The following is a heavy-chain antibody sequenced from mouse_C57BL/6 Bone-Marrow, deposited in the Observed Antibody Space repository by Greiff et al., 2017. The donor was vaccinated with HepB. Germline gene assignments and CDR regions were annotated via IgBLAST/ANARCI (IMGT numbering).Heavy chain of an antibody. CDR2: ISNGGGST. Sequence: EVQRVESGGGLVQPGGSLKLSCAASGFTFSDYYMYWVRQTPEKRLEWVAYISNGGGSTYYPDTVKGRFTISRDNAKNTLYLQMSRLKSEDTAMYYCARLTTVVAHWYFDVWGTGTTVTVSS. CDR3: ARLTTVVAHWYFDV. J-gene: IGHJ1*03. CDR1: GFTFSDYY. D-gene: IGHD1-1*01. V-gene: IGHV5-12*01.